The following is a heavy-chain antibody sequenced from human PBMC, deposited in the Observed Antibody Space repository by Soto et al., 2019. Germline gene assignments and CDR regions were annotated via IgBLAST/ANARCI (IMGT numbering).Heavy chain of an antibody. CDR2: INAYNGNT. D-gene: IGHD5-18*01. Sequence: QVQLVQSGAEVKKPGASVKVSCKTSGYTFTHHGVTWVRQAPGQGLEWMGWINAYNGNTNYAQKLQGRVTVTTDTSTSTAYVAVKSLRSEDTAVYYCARAIPGGYGHTTLDYWGQGTLVTVSS. J-gene: IGHJ4*02. V-gene: IGHV1-18*01. CDR3: ARAIPGGYGHTTLDY. CDR1: GYTFTHHG.